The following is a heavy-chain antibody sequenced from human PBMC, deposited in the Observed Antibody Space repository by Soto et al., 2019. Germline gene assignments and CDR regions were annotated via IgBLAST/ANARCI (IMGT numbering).Heavy chain of an antibody. CDR1: GYTFTSYA. CDR3: ARSIVVVTALDY. J-gene: IGHJ4*02. D-gene: IGHD2-21*02. Sequence: QVQLVQSGAEEKKPGASVKVSCKASGYTFTSYAMHWVRQAPGQRLEWMGWINDGNGNTKYSPKFQGRVTITSDTTASTAYMELSSLRSEDTAVYYSARSIVVVTALDYWGQGTLVTVSS. V-gene: IGHV1-3*05. CDR2: INDGNGNT.